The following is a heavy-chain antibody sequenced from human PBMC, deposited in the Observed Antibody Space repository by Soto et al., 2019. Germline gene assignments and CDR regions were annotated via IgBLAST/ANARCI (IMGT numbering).Heavy chain of an antibody. CDR1: GFTFSSYG. CDR3: ATGTWIAAAGMEEDAFDI. J-gene: IGHJ3*02. Sequence: GSLRLSCAASGFTFSSYGMHWVRQAPGKGLEWVAVISYDGSNKYYADSVKGRFTISRDNSKNTLYLQMNSLRAEDTAVYYCATGTWIAAAGMEEDAFDIWGQGTMVTVSS. V-gene: IGHV3-30*03. D-gene: IGHD6-13*01. CDR2: ISYDGSNK.